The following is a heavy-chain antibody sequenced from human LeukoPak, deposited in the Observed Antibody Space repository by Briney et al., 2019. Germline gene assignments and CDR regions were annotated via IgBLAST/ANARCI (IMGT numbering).Heavy chain of an antibody. J-gene: IGHJ4*02. CDR3: ARVGDYYDSSGYYYSHDY. D-gene: IGHD3-22*01. CDR2: IYYSGTT. CDR1: GGSISSHY. Sequence: PSETLSLTCTVSGGSISSHYWSWIRQPPGKGLECFVYIYYSGTTNYNPTLKSRVTISVDTSKNQFSLKLSSVTAADTAVYYCARVGDYYDSSGYYYSHDYWGQGTLVTVSS. V-gene: IGHV4-59*11.